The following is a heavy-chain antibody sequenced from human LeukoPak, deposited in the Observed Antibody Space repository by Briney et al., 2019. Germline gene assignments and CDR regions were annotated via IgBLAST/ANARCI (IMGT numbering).Heavy chain of an antibody. CDR2: VSGDGQRT. J-gene: IGHJ4*02. V-gene: IGHV3-23*01. CDR1: GFTFNNYA. CDR3: AKEQDNLLLLSHFDS. D-gene: IGHD1-14*01. Sequence: GGSLRLSCAASGFTFNNYAMDWVRQTPGKGLQWVSAVSGDGQRTFYADSVKGRFTIFRDNSMNTLSLQMNSLRVEDTAVYYCAKEQDNLLLLSHFDSWGQGILVTVST.